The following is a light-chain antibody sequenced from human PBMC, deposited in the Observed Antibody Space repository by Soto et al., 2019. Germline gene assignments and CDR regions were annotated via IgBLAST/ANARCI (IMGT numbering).Light chain of an antibody. CDR3: QHYNSYSEA. V-gene: IGKV1-5*03. CDR1: QTIISW. Sequence: DIQMTQSPSTLSGSVGDRVTITCRASQTIISWLAWYQQKPGKAPKLLIYKASTLKSGVPSRFRGSGSGTEFTLTISSLQPDDFATYYCQHYNSYSEAFGQGTKVELQ. CDR2: KAS. J-gene: IGKJ1*01.